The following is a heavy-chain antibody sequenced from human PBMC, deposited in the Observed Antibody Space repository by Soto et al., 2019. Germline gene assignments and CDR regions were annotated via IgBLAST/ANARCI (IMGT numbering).Heavy chain of an antibody. J-gene: IGHJ3*02. CDR3: ARVESSSQYAFDI. D-gene: IGHD6-6*01. Sequence: QVQLQESGPGLVKPSGTLSLTCAVSGGSISSSNWWSWVRQPPGKGLEWIGEIYHSGSTHYNPSLKSRINITVAKSKTKFYLKLSSVTAADTAVYYFARVESSSQYAFDIWGQGTMVTVSS. CDR2: IYHSGST. V-gene: IGHV4-4*02. CDR1: GGSISSSNW.